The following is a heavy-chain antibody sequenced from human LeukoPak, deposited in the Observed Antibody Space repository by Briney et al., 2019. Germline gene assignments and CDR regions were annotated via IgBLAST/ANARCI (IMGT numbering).Heavy chain of an antibody. Sequence: ETLSLTCAVSGVSISSSEWWIWVRQAPGKGLEWVSVIYSGGSTYYADSVKGRFTISRDNSKNTLYLQMNSLRAEDTAVYYCARGKAEYSSSWYVDYWGQGTLVTVSS. CDR1: GVSISSSEW. CDR3: ARGKAEYSSSWYVDY. V-gene: IGHV3-53*01. J-gene: IGHJ4*02. D-gene: IGHD6-13*01. CDR2: IYSGGST.